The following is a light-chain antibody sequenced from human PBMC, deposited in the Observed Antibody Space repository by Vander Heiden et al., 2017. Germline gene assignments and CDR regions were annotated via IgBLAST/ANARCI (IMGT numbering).Light chain of an antibody. V-gene: IGKV4-1*01. CDR2: WAS. Sequence: DIVMTQSPDSLAVSLGECATINCKSSQSVLYSSNNKNYLAWYRQKPGQPPELLIYWASTRESGVPDRFSGSGSGTDFTLTISSLQAEDVAVYYCQQYYTTLTFGQGTRLEIK. J-gene: IGKJ5*01. CDR1: QSVLYSSNNKNY. CDR3: QQYYTTLT.